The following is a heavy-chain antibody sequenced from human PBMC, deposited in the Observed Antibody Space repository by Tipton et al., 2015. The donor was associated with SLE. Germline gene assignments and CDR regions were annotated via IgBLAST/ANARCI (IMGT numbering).Heavy chain of an antibody. D-gene: IGHD7-27*01. V-gene: IGHV4-61*02. CDR2: VYAFGST. CDR1: GASINTAPYY. Sequence: TLSLTCTVSGASINTAPYYWSWIRQPAGRGLEWIGRVYAFGSTNYSPSLKSRVTTSLDMSKNQFSLKLTSVTAADTAVYFCARDRTDDWGYDSWGPGTLVTVSS. J-gene: IGHJ4*02. CDR3: ARDRTDDWGYDS.